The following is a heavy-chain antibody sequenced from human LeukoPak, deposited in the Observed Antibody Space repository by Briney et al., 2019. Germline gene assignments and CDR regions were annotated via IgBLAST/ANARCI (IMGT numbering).Heavy chain of an antibody. V-gene: IGHV3-23*01. CDR2: SSGRGDST. J-gene: IGHJ4*02. Sequence: GGSLRLSCAASGFTFSSYAMSWVRQAPGKGLEWVSGSSGRGDSTYYADSVKGRFTISRDNSKNTLYLQMNSLRDGDTAVYYCAKEDCSSISCSSQIDYWGQGTLVTVSS. D-gene: IGHD2-2*01. CDR1: GFTFSSYA. CDR3: AKEDCSSISCSSQIDY.